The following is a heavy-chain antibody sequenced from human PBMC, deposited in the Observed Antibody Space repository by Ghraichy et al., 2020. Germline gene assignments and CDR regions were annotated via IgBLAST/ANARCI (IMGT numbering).Heavy chain of an antibody. CDR1: GGSISSYY. J-gene: IGHJ6*02. Sequence: SETLSLTCTVSGGSISSYYWSWIRQPPGKGLEWIGYIYYSGSTNYNPSLKSRVTISVDTSKNQFSLKLSSVTAADTAVYYCARLLIFKLPRDTPLPRTASRYYYYGMDVWGQGTTVTVSS. V-gene: IGHV4-59*08. CDR3: ARLLIFKLPRDTPLPRTASRYYYYGMDV. CDR2: IYYSGST. D-gene: IGHD4-23*01.